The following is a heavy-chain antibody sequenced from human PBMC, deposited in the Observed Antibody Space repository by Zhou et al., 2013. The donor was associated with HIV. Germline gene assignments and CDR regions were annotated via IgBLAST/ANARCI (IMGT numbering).Heavy chain of an antibody. CDR3: ARGGYYDSSGYYFYYYYMDV. V-gene: IGHV1-69*11. Sequence: QVQLVQSGSEVKKPGSSVKVSCRASGGTFNNYAVSWVRQAPGQGLEWMGGIIPLLGTPNYAQNFQGRLTITADESTSTAYMELSSLRSEDTAVYYCARGGYYDSSGYYFYYYYMDVWGRGTTVIVPS. D-gene: IGHD3-22*01. CDR1: GGTFNNYA. J-gene: IGHJ6*03. CDR2: IIPLLGTP.